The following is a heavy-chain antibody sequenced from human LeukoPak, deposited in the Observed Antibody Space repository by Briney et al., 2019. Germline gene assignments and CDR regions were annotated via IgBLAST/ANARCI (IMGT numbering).Heavy chain of an antibody. CDR3: ARDSVVTRNYYYYGMDV. D-gene: IGHD4-23*01. V-gene: IGHV1-18*01. CDR1: GYTFTSYG. Sequence: EASVKVSCKASGYTFTSYGISWVRQAPGQGLEWMGWISAYNGNTNYAQKLQGRVTMTTDTSTSTAYMELRSLRSDDTAVYYCARDSVVTRNYYYYGMDVWGQGTTVTVSS. CDR2: ISAYNGNT. J-gene: IGHJ6*02.